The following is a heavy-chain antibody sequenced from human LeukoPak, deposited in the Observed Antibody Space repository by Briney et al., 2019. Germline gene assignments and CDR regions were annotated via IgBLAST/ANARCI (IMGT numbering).Heavy chain of an antibody. CDR2: ISYDGSNK. V-gene: IGHV3-30*04. CDR1: GFTFSSYA. J-gene: IGHJ4*02. Sequence: GGSLRLSCAASGFTFSSYAMHWVRQAPGKGLEWVAVISYDGSNKYYADSVKGRFTISRDNSKNTLYLQMNSLRAEDTAVYYCAKDVTLIVVEGFDYWGQGTLVTVSS. CDR3: AKDVTLIVVEGFDY. D-gene: IGHD3-22*01.